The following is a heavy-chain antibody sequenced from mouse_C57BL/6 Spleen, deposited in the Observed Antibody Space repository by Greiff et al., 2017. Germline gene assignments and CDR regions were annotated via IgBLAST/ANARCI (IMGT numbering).Heavy chain of an antibody. CDR1: GYSFTGYY. D-gene: IGHD1-1*01. Sequence: EVQLQQSGPELVKPGASVKISCKASGYSFTGYYMNWVKQSPEKSLEWIGDINPSTGGTTYNQKFKAKATLTVDKSSSTAYMQLKSLTSEDSAVYYCARSGYGSSYPYFDVWGTGTTVTVSS. CDR3: ARSGYGSSYPYFDV. CDR2: INPSTGGT. V-gene: IGHV1-42*01. J-gene: IGHJ1*03.